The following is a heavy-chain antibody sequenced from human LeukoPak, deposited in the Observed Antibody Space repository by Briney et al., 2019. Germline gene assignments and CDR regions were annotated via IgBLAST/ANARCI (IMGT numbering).Heavy chain of an antibody. CDR2: IWYDGSNK. CDR3: ARDKGGWYFVY. Sequence: PGRSLRLSCAASGFTFSSYGMHWVRQAPGKGLEWVAVIWYDGSNKYYADSVKGRFTISRDNSKNTLYLQMNSLRAEDTAVYYCARDKGGWYFVYWGQGTLVTVSS. CDR1: GFTFSSYG. V-gene: IGHV3-33*01. D-gene: IGHD6-19*01. J-gene: IGHJ4*02.